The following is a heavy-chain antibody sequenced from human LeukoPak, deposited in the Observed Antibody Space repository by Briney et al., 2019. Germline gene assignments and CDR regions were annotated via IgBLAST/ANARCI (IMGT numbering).Heavy chain of an antibody. CDR3: AKKAQYNGNYPLDY. D-gene: IGHD1-26*01. CDR2: TSDRGDYT. CDR1: GFTFTSYS. Sequence: GGSLRLSCAASGFTFTSYSMSWVRQAPGKGLEWVSGTSDRGDYTYYADSVKGRFAISRDNSKNTLYLQMNSLRAEDTALYFCAKKAQYNGNYPLDYWGQGTLVTVSS. J-gene: IGHJ4*02. V-gene: IGHV3-23*01.